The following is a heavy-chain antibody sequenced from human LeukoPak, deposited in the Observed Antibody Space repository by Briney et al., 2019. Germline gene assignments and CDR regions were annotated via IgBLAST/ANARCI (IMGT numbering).Heavy chain of an antibody. CDR3: AKDIGSNHPYYFDY. V-gene: IGHV3-23*01. CDR1: GFTFSSYG. CDR2: ISGSGGTT. Sequence: PGGSLRLSCAASGFTFSSYGMTWVRRAPGKGLEWVSSISGSGGTTYYADSVKGRFTISRDNSKNTLYLQMNSLRAEDTAVYYCAKDIGSNHPYYFDYWGQGTLVTVSS. D-gene: IGHD4-11*01. J-gene: IGHJ4*02.